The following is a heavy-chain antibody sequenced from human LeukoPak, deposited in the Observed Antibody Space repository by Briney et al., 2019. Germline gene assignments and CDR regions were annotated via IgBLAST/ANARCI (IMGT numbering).Heavy chain of an antibody. CDR1: GFTFRSYG. V-gene: IGHV3-23*01. CDR2: ISASSSST. Sequence: GGSLRLSCAASGFTFRSYGMHWVRQAPGKGLEWVSAISASSSSTYYTDSVKGRFTISRDNSKNTLYLQMSSLRAHDTAVYYCARDNSVRDEAWWFNPWGQGTLVTVSS. D-gene: IGHD5-24*01. CDR3: ARDNSVRDEAWWFNP. J-gene: IGHJ5*02.